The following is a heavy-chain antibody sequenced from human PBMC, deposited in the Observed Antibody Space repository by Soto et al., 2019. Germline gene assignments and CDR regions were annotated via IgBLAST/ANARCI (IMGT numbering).Heavy chain of an antibody. Sequence: QVHLVQSGAEVKKPGASVKVSCKASGYTFTSYGITWVRQATGQGLEWMGWISAHNGNTDYAQKLQGRVIVTRDTSTSTAYMELRSLISVDTAVYYCARGRYGDYWGQGAVVTVSS. V-gene: IGHV1-18*01. J-gene: IGHJ4*02. D-gene: IGHD1-1*01. CDR3: ARGRYGDY. CDR1: GYTFTSYG. CDR2: ISAHNGNT.